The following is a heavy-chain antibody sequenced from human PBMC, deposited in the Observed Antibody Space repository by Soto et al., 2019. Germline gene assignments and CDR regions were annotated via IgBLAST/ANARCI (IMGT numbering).Heavy chain of an antibody. V-gene: IGHV1-18*04. CDR1: GYTFTSYG. D-gene: IGHD5-18*01. J-gene: IGHJ4*02. Sequence: ASVKVSCKASGYTFTSYGISWVRQAPGQGLEWMGWISAYNGNTNYAQKLQGRVTMTTDTSTSTAYMELRSLRSDDTAVYYCADIRRDGYSYYFDYWGQGTLVTVSS. CDR2: ISAYNGNT. CDR3: ADIRRDGYSYYFDY.